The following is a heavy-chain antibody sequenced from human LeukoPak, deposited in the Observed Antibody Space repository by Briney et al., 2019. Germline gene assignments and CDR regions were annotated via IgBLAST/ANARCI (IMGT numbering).Heavy chain of an antibody. J-gene: IGHJ5*02. CDR2: MNPNSGNT. CDR1: GYTFTSSD. CDR3: ARVCLSFYGRGYSYGYRFDP. V-gene: IGHV1-8*01. D-gene: IGHD5-18*01. Sequence: ASVKVSCKASGYTFTSSDINWVRQATGQGLEWMGWMNPNSGNTGYAQKFQGRVTMTRNTSISTAYMELSSLRSEDTAVYYCARVCLSFYGRGYSYGYRFDPWGQGTLVTVSS.